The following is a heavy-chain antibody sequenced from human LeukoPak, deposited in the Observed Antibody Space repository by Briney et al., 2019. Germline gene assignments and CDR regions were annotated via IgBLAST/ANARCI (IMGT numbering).Heavy chain of an antibody. V-gene: IGHV4-59*05. CDR2: IYYSGST. CDR3: ASIAAAGSTRNWFDP. CDR1: GASINSHY. J-gene: IGHJ5*02. D-gene: IGHD6-13*01. Sequence: SETLSLTCTVSGASINSHYWSWIRQPAGKGQEWIGSIYYSGSTYYNPSLKSRVTISVDTSKNQFSLKLSSVTAADTAVYYCASIAAAGSTRNWFDPWGQGTLVTVSS.